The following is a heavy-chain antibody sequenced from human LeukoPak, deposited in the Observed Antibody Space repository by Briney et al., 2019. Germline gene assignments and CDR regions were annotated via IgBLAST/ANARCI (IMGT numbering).Heavy chain of an antibody. CDR3: VKDDSYYYDTRTYVA. CDR1: GFTFSRSA. D-gene: IGHD3-22*01. Sequence: GGSLRLSCSASGFTFSRSAMHWVRQAPGKGLEYVSAIGSTGGSTYYAHSVKGRVTISRDNSKNTLYLQMSSLRAEDTAVYHCVKDDSYYYDTRTYVAWGQGTLVSVSS. J-gene: IGHJ5*02. CDR2: IGSTGGST. V-gene: IGHV3-64D*06.